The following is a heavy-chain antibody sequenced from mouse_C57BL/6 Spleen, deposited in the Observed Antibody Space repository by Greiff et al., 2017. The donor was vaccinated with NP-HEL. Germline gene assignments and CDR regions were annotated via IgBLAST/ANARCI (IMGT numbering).Heavy chain of an antibody. CDR2: INPSTGGT. J-gene: IGHJ3*01. CDR3: AKPDGYSLAY. Sequence: EVQLQQSGPELVKPGASVKISCKASGYSFTGYYMNWVKQSPEKSLEWIGEINPSTGGTTYNQKFKAKATLTVDKSSSTAYMQLKSLTSEDSAVYYCAKPDGYSLAYWGQGTLVTVSA. V-gene: IGHV1-42*01. CDR1: GYSFTGYY. D-gene: IGHD2-3*01.